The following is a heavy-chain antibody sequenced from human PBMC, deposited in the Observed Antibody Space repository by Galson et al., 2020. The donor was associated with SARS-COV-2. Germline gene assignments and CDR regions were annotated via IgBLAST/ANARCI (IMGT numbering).Heavy chain of an antibody. CDR2: FDPEDGET. Sequence: ASVKVSCKVSGYTLTELSMHWVRQAPGKGLEWMGGFDPEDGETIYAQKFQGRVTMTEDTSTDTAYMELRSLRSEDTAVYYCATTLSYCSGGSCNPNWFDPWGQGTLVTVSS. V-gene: IGHV1-24*01. D-gene: IGHD2-15*01. J-gene: IGHJ5*02. CDR3: ATTLSYCSGGSCNPNWFDP. CDR1: GYTLTELS.